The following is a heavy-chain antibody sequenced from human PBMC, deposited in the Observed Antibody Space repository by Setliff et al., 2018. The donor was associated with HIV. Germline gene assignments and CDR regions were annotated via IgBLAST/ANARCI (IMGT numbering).Heavy chain of an antibody. CDR3: AKGASFSGSYFDY. CDR2: ISGSGGST. J-gene: IGHJ4*02. D-gene: IGHD5-12*01. V-gene: IGHV3-23*01. CDR1: GFNISRYS. Sequence: LRLSCAGSGFNISRYSMNWVRQAPGKGLEWVSGISGSGGSTYYADSVKGRFTISRDKSKNTLYLQMNSLRAEDTAVYYCAKGASFSGSYFDYWGQGTLVTVSS.